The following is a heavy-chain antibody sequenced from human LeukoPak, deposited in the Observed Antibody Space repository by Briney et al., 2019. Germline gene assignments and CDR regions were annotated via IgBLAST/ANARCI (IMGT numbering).Heavy chain of an antibody. CDR3: ARDNHYYDSSGHRNWFDP. V-gene: IGHV4-31*03. CDR2: IYYSGST. J-gene: IGHJ5*02. D-gene: IGHD3-22*01. CDR1: GGSISSGGYY. Sequence: SETLSLTCTVSGGSISSGGYYWSWLRQHPGKGLEWIVYIYYSGSTYYNPSLKSRVTISVDTSKNQFSLKLSSVTAADTAVYYCARDNHYYDSSGHRNWFDPWGQGTLVTVSS.